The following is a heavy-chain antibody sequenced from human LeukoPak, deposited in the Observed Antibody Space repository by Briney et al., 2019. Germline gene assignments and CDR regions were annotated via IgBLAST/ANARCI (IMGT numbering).Heavy chain of an antibody. J-gene: IGHJ4*02. CDR1: GYTFTSYY. V-gene: IGHV1-46*01. CDR2: INPSGGST. CDR3: ARDTPGVHITMIVVATFDY. D-gene: IGHD3-22*01. Sequence: GASVKVSCKASGYTFTSYYMHWVRQAPGQGLEWMGIINPSGGSTSYAQKFQGRVTMTTDTSTSTAYMELRSLRSDDTAVYYCARDTPGVHITMIVVATFDYWGQGTLVTVSS.